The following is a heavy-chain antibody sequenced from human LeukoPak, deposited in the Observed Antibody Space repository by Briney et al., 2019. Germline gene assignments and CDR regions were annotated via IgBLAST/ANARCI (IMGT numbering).Heavy chain of an antibody. CDR1: GFTFSSYW. CDR3: ARGGGLDV. J-gene: IGHJ6*02. D-gene: IGHD3-16*01. CDR2: INHNGNVN. V-gene: IGHV3-7*03. Sequence: PGGSLRLSCEASGFTFSSYWMNWARQAPGKGLEWVASINHNGNVNYYVDSVKGRFTISRDNAKNSLYLQMSNLRAEDTAVYFCARGGGLDVWGXGATVTVSS.